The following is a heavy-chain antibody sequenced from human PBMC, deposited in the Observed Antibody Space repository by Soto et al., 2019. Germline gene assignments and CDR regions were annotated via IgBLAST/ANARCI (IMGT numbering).Heavy chain of an antibody. CDR3: ARARDGYNLNWFDP. J-gene: IGHJ5*02. CDR2: IYSGGST. CDR1: GFTVSRNY. V-gene: IGHV3-66*01. Sequence: GGSLRLSCAASGFTVSRNYMNWVRQAPGKGLEWVSVIYSGGSTNYADSVKGRFIISRDNSKNTLYLQMNSLRAEDTAVYYCARARDGYNLNWFDPWGQGTLVTVSS. D-gene: IGHD1-1*01.